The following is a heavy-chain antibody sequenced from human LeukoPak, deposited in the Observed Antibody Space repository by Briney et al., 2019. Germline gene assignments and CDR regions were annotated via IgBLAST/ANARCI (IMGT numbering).Heavy chain of an antibody. CDR3: ARVGGRYSPIGY. J-gene: IGHJ4*02. CDR2: IKQDGSEK. CDR1: GFTFSSYW. Sequence: GGSLRLSCAASGFTFSSYWMSWVRQAPGKGLEWVASIKQDGSEKYYADSVKGRFTISRDNAKNSLYLQMNSVRAEDTAVYYCARVGGRYSPIGYWGQGTLVTVSS. V-gene: IGHV3-7*01. D-gene: IGHD5-18*01.